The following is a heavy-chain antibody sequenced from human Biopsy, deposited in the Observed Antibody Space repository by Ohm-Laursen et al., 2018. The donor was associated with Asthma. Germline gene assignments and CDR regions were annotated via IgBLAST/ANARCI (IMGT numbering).Heavy chain of an antibody. CDR3: AKELFPGWELRRGPDS. V-gene: IGHV3-30*18. J-gene: IGHJ4*02. Sequence: RSLRLSCAASGFSFSNFGMHWVRQAPGKGLEWVAVISFDGSNEDYADSVKGRFTISRDNSKNTLFLEMSSLRPEDTAVYYCAKELFPGWELRRGPDSWGQGTLVTVSS. CDR2: ISFDGSNE. CDR1: GFSFSNFG. D-gene: IGHD1-26*01.